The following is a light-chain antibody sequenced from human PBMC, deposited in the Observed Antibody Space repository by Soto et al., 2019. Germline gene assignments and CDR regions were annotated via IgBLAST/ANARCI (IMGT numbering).Light chain of an antibody. Sequence: DIQLTQSPSSLSASLGDRVTITCRASQSFYTHLHWYQQKPGNAPRLLMDAASRLQSWVPSRFSGSGSGTEFTLTISGLQPEDFATYYCQQSFTSTWTFGQGTKVEMK. CDR1: QSFYTH. J-gene: IGKJ1*01. V-gene: IGKV1-39*01. CDR3: QQSFTSTWT. CDR2: AAS.